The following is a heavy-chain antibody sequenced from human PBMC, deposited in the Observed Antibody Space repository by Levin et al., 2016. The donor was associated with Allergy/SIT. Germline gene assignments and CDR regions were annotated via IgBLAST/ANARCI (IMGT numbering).Heavy chain of an antibody. CDR1: GFTFSGSA. CDR2: IRSKANSYAT. J-gene: IGHJ6*03. CDR3: SGFLEWQNYYYYYMDV. D-gene: IGHD3-3*01. V-gene: IGHV3-73*01. Sequence: GGSLRLSCAASGFTFSGSAMHWVRQASGKGLEWVGRIRSKANSYATAYAASVKGRFTISRDDSKNTAYLQMNSLKTEDTAVYYCSGFLEWQNYYYYYMDVWGKGTTVTVPS.